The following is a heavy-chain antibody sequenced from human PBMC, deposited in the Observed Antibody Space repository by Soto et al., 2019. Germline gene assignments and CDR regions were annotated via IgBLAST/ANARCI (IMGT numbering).Heavy chain of an antibody. J-gene: IGHJ6*02. CDR1: WDSIRSDYYH. CDR3: AREDDGGDSLDV. Sequence: SETLSLTCTVSWDSIRSDYYHRTWIRQSPGKGLEWIGYIHHSGSILYNPSLKSRVTISVDTSKNQFSLHLTSVTAADMAVYFCAREDDGGDSLDVWGQGTTVTVSS. V-gene: IGHV4-30-4*08. D-gene: IGHD2-21*02. CDR2: IHHSGSI.